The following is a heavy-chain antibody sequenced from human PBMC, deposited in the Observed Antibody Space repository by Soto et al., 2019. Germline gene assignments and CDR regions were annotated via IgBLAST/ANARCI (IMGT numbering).Heavy chain of an antibody. CDR2: IGPSNNDI. J-gene: IGHJ4*02. CDR3: AREPEGLDY. Sequence: GGSLRLSCAASGFTFSSYSMNWVRQAPGKEPEWISYIGPSNNDIGYAASVKGRFTISRDNAKNSLSLQMNSLRAEDTAVYYCAREPEGLDYWGPGTLVTVSS. V-gene: IGHV3-21*05. CDR1: GFTFSSYS.